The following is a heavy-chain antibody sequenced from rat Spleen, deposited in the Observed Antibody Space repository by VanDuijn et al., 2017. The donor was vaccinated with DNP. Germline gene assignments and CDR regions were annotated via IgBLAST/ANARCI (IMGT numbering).Heavy chain of an antibody. CDR1: GFSLASFG. CDR2: MSSGGRT. D-gene: IGHD1-12*02. CDR3: AKWSDY. V-gene: IGHV2S12*01. Sequence: QVQLKESGPGLVQPSQTLSLTCTVPGFSLASFGVSWVRQPPGKGLEWIAAMSSGGRTYYNSALKSRLSISRDTSKSQVFLKMNSLQTEDTAMYFCAKWSDYWGQGVMVTVSS. J-gene: IGHJ2*01.